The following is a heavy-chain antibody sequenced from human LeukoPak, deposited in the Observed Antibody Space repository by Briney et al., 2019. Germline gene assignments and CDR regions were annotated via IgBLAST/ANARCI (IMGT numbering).Heavy chain of an antibody. CDR3: AREGEGYYDSSGLDY. CDR2: ISYDGSNK. CDR1: GFTFSSYA. D-gene: IGHD3-22*01. J-gene: IGHJ4*02. Sequence: PGGSLRLSCAASGFTFSSYAMHWVRQAPGKGLEWVAVISYDGSNKYYADSVKGRFTISRDNSKNTLYLQMNSLRAEDTAVYYCAREGEGYYDSSGLDYWGQGTLVTVSS. V-gene: IGHV3-30*04.